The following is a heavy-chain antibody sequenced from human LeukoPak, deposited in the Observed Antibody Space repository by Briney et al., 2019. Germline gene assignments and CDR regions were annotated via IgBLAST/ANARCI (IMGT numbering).Heavy chain of an antibody. V-gene: IGHV1-69*05. CDR2: IIPIFGTA. Sequence: GASVKVSCKASGGTFSSYAISWVRQAPGQGLEWMGGIIPIFGTANYAQKFQGRVTITTDESMSTAYMELSSLRSEDTAVYYCASWMYSSSSLFDYWGQGTLVTVSS. J-gene: IGHJ4*02. CDR3: ASWMYSSSSLFDY. CDR1: GGTFSSYA. D-gene: IGHD6-6*01.